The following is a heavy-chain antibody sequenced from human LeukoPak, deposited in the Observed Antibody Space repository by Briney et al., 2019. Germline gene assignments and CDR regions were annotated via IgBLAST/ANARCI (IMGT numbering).Heavy chain of an antibody. Sequence: GGSLRLSCAASGFIFTDYWMNWVRQAPGKGPEWVAMIKYDGIDKKYLDSVKGRFTISRDNAKNSLYLEMNSLRAEDTAVYYCTRSPNITMVRGVNYYYGMDVWGQGTTVTVSS. CDR1: GFIFTDYW. CDR3: TRSPNITMVRGVNYYYGMDV. V-gene: IGHV3-7*03. CDR2: IKYDGIDK. D-gene: IGHD3-10*01. J-gene: IGHJ6*02.